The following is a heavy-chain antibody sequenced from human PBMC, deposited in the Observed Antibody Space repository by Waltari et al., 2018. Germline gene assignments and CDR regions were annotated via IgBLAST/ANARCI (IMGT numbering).Heavy chain of an antibody. J-gene: IGHJ6*02. CDR2: INHGGVT. V-gene: IGHV4-34*02. CDR1: GGSLSGSY. CDR3: ARWRGEGSNYIYYFYGLDV. Sequence: QVHLQQWGAGLLKPSETLSLTCDIQGGSLSGSYWRWLRKSPGKGLEWIGEINHGGVTNYSPSLRSRVTISMEKSKNQFSLRLTSVTAADTAVYYCARWRGEGSNYIYYFYGLDVWGQGTTVAVSS. D-gene: IGHD5-12*01.